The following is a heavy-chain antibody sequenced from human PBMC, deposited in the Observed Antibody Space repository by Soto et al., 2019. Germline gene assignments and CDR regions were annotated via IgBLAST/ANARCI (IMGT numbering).Heavy chain of an antibody. CDR2: ISSSSSVI. Sequence: GGSLRLSCATSGFILSDCAMNWVRQAPGKGLEWVSYISSSSSVIDYADSVKGRFTVSRDNARNSLYLQMNSLRAEDTALYYCARVPEFAPYSSGPYYFDYRGQGTLXTVSS. V-gene: IGHV3-48*01. CDR3: ARVPEFAPYSSGPYYFDY. CDR1: GFILSDCA. D-gene: IGHD6-19*01. J-gene: IGHJ4*02.